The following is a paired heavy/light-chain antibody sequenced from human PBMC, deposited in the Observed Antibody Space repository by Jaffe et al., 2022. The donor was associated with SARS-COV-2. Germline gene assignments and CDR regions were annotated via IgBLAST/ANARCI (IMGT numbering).Heavy chain of an antibody. J-gene: IGHJ4*02. CDR1: GYTFTSHG. Sequence: QVQLVQSGAEVKEPGASMKVSCKASGYTFTSHGISWVRQAPGQGLEWMGWISAYTGNTNYAQKLQGRVTITTDTSTSTAYMELRSLRSDDTAVYYCARGTISAAGKFDYWGQGTLVTVSS. V-gene: IGHV1-18*01. CDR3: ARGTISAAGKFDY. CDR2: ISAYTGNT. D-gene: IGHD6-13*01.
Light chain of an antibody. V-gene: IGKV1-27*01. CDR3: QKYNSAPYT. Sequence: DIQMTQSPSSLSASVGDRVTITCRASQGIGNYLAWYQQKPGKVPKLLIYAASTLQSGVPSRFSGSGSGTDFTLTISSLQSEDVATYYCQKYNSAPYTFGQGTKLEIK. CDR1: QGIGNY. CDR2: AAS. J-gene: IGKJ2*01.